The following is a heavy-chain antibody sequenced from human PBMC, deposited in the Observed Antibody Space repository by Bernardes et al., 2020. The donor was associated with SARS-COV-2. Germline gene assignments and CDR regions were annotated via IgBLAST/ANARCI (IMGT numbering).Heavy chain of an antibody. CDR3: AIINYDYIWGNEY. J-gene: IGHJ4*02. Sequence: GGSLRLSCAASGFNFNIYEMNWVRQAPGKGLEWVSYISNSGKTTYYADSVKGRFTISRDNAKNSLYLQMNSLRADDTAVYYCAIINYDYIWGNEYWGQGTLVTVSS. CDR2: ISNSGKTT. V-gene: IGHV3-48*03. D-gene: IGHD3-16*01. CDR1: GFNFNIYE.